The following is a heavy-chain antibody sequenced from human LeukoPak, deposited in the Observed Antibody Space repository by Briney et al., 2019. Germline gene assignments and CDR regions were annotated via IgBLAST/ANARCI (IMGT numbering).Heavy chain of an antibody. D-gene: IGHD6-13*01. V-gene: IGHV4-39*01. CDR1: GGSISSSSYY. CDR2: IYYSGST. CDR3: ARQRYSSSVDY. J-gene: IGHJ4*02. Sequence: KPSETLSLTCTVSGGSISSSSYYWGWIRQPPGKGLEWIGSIYYSGSTYYNPSLKSRVTISVDTSRNQFSLKLSSVTAADTAVYYCARQRYSSSVDYWGQGTLVTVSS.